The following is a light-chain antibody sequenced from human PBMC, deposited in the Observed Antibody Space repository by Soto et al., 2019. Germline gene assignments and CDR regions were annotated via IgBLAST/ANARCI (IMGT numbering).Light chain of an antibody. Sequence: DIQMTQSPSTLSGSVGDRVTITCRASQTISSWLAWYQQKPGKAPKLLIYKASTLQSGVPSSFIGSGSGTDFSLTISSLQPEDVATYYCQYLNSFPLSFGGGTKVEIK. J-gene: IGKJ4*01. CDR1: QTISSW. CDR3: QYLNSFPLS. V-gene: IGKV1-5*03. CDR2: KAS.